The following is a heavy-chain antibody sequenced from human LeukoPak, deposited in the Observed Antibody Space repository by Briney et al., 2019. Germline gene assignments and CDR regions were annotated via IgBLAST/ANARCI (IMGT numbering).Heavy chain of an antibody. D-gene: IGHD7-27*01. CDR2: ISSSSSYI. J-gene: IGHJ3*02. CDR3: ARVGGDDAFDI. V-gene: IGHV3-21*01. Sequence: PGGSLRLSCVASGFTFSSYSMNWVRQAPGKGLEWVSSISSSSSYIYYADSVKGRFTISRDNAKNSLYLQMNSLRAEDTAVYYCARVGGDDAFDIWGQGTMVTVSS. CDR1: GFTFSSYS.